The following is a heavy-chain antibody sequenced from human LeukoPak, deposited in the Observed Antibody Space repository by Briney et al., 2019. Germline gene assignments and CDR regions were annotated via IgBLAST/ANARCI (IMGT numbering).Heavy chain of an antibody. CDR2: IYYSDSGQM. Sequence: GSLRLSCAASGFTFSSYEMNWVRQSPGRGLEWIGSIYYSDSGQMFYNPSLKSRVTMSADTSKNQFSLRVTSVTAADTAVYYCARRPPALGAFDIWGQGTMVSVSS. CDR3: ARRPPALGAFDI. CDR1: GFTFSSYE. J-gene: IGHJ3*02. V-gene: IGHV4-39*01.